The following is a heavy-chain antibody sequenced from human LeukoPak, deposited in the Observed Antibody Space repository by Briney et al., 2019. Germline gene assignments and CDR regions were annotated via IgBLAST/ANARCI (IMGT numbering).Heavy chain of an antibody. D-gene: IGHD6-13*01. CDR2: IYHSGST. CDR1: GYSISSDYY. J-gene: IGHJ5*02. V-gene: IGHV4-38-2*02. CDR3: ARQYSSNWYDDRGWFDP. Sequence: SETLSLTCTVSGYSISSDYYWTWIRQPPGKGLEWIGSIYHSGSTYYNPSLKSRVTLSVDTSKKQFSLKLSSVTAADTAVYYCARQYSSNWYDDRGWFDPWGQGTLVTVSS.